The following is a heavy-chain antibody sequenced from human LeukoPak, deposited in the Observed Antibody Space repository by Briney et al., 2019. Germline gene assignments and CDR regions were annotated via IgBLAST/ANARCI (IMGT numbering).Heavy chain of an antibody. Sequence: SETLSLTCAVYGGSFSGYYWSWIRQPPGKGLEWIGYISYTGTTYYNPSLESRVTMSVDTSKNQFSLKLSSVSAADTAVYYCARHDMVSRAFGIWGQGTMVTVSS. CDR2: ISYTGTT. J-gene: IGHJ3*02. D-gene: IGHD4/OR15-4a*01. CDR1: GGSFSGYY. CDR3: ARHDMVSRAFGI. V-gene: IGHV4-59*08.